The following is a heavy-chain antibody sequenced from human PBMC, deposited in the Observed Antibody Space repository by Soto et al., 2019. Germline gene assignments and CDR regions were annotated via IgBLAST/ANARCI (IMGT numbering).Heavy chain of an antibody. V-gene: IGHV3-33*01. D-gene: IGHD3-3*01. CDR3: ARETSYDFWSGPQTMDF. CDR2: VHYDGTKK. J-gene: IGHJ6*02. Sequence: ESGGGVVQPGTSLRLSCAPSGFTFSSYVMHWVRQAPGKGLEWVAVVHYDGTKKYYADSVRGRVTISRDNSENILYLQMNSLRPDDTAVYFCARETSYDFWSGPQTMDFWGQGTTVTVSS. CDR1: GFTFSSYV.